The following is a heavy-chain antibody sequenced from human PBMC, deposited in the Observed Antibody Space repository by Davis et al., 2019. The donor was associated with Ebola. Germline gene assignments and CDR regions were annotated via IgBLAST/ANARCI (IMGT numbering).Heavy chain of an antibody. Sequence: GESLKISCAASGFTFSSYSMNCVRQAPGKGLEWVSYISSSSSTIYYADSVKGRFTISRDNAKNSLYLQMNSLRYEDTAVYYCARNTGYYYDSSGYYWEAYYFDYWGQGTLVTVSS. D-gene: IGHD3-22*01. CDR1: GFTFSSYS. J-gene: IGHJ4*02. CDR2: ISSSSSTI. V-gene: IGHV3-48*02. CDR3: ARNTGYYYDSSGYYWEAYYFDY.